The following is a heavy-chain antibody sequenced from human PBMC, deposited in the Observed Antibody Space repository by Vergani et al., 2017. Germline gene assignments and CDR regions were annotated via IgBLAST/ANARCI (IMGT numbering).Heavy chain of an antibody. CDR3: AKGPIETYNWNQEGASWFDP. CDR1: GFTFSSYS. CDR2: IRPKTDGETT. V-gene: IGHV3-15*01. D-gene: IGHD1-1*01. J-gene: IGHJ5*02. Sequence: EVQLVESGGGLVKPGGSLRLSCAASGFTFSSYSMNWVRQAPGKGLEWVARIRPKTDGETTDYAAPVKGRFTISRDDSKNTLYLQMNSLKTEDTAVYYCAKGPIETYNWNQEGASWFDPWGQGTLVTVSS.